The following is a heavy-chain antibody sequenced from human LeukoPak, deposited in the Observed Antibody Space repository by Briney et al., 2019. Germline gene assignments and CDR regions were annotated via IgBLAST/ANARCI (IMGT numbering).Heavy chain of an antibody. CDR1: GFTFDDYA. V-gene: IGHV3-9*01. CDR3: AKDLSALLPGAHNYVDV. CDR2: ISWNSGGI. D-gene: IGHD3-3*02. J-gene: IGHJ6*03. Sequence: QTGRSLRLSCAASGFTFDDYAMHWVRQAPGKGLEWVSGISWNSGGIGYADSVKGRFTISRDNAKNSLYLQMNSLRAEDTALYYCAKDLSALLPGAHNYVDVWGKGTTVTISS.